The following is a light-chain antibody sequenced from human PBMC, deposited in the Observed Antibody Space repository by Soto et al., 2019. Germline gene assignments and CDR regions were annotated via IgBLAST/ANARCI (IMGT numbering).Light chain of an antibody. CDR3: QQYKDWPPLT. CDR2: GAS. J-gene: IGKJ4*01. Sequence: EIVMTQSPATLSVSPGERATLSCRASQSITRVLAWYQQSPGQAPRLLIYGASTRATGIPARFSGSGSGTEFTLTINSLQSEDFAVYYCQQYKDWPPLTFGGGTKVDIK. V-gene: IGKV3-15*01. CDR1: QSITRV.